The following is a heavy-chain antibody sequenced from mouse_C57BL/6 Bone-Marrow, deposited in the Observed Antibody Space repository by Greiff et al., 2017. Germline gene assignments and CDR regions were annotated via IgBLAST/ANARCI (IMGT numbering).Heavy chain of an antibody. CDR1: GFTFSDYG. CDR3: ARRRAYYSNYDAMDY. D-gene: IGHD2-5*01. V-gene: IGHV5-17*01. CDR2: ISSGSSTI. J-gene: IGHJ4*01. Sequence: EVKVVESGGGLVKPGGSLKLSCAASGFTFSDYGMHWVRQAPEKGLEWVAYISSGSSTIYYADTVKGRFTISRDNAKNTLFLQMTSLRSEDTAMYYCARRRAYYSNYDAMDYWGQGTSVTVSS.